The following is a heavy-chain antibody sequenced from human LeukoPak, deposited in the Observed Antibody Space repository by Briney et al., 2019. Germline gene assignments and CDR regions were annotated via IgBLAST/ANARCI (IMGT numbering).Heavy chain of an antibody. CDR1: GGSISSSSYY. CDR2: IYYSGST. D-gene: IGHD1-26*01. J-gene: IGHJ4*02. Sequence: SEPLPLTCTVSGGSISSSSYYWGWIRQPPGKGLEWIGSIYYSGSTYYNPSLRSRVTISVDTSKNQFFLKVSSVTAADTAVYYCARRSYTGSAYYFDYWGQGTLVTVSS. CDR3: ARRSYTGSAYYFDY. V-gene: IGHV4-39*01.